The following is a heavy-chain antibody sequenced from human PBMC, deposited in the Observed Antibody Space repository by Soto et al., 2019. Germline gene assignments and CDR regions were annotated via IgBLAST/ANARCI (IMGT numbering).Heavy chain of an antibody. J-gene: IGHJ6*03. D-gene: IGHD4-4*01. Sequence: VQLVQSGAEVKKPGSSVKVSCKASGGTFSSYTISWVRQAPGQGLEWIGRIIPILGIANYAQKFQGRVTITADKSTSTAYMELSSLRSEDTAVYYCARRPRDSNYYMDVWGKGTTVTVSS. V-gene: IGHV1-69*02. CDR1: GGTFSSYT. CDR2: IIPILGIA. CDR3: ARRPRDSNYYMDV.